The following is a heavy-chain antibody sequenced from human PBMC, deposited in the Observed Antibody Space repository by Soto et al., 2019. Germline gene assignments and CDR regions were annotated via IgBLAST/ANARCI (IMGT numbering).Heavy chain of an antibody. CDR3: ARHEQFYYQFYGMDV. CDR1: GYSFTTYW. D-gene: IGHD4-4*01. Sequence: GESLKISCKTSGYSFTTYWLGWVRQMPGKGLEWMGIINPGDSEIRYSPSFQGRVTISADRSINTAYLQWSSLEASDTAIYYCARHEQFYYQFYGMDVWGQGTTVTVSS. J-gene: IGHJ6*02. V-gene: IGHV5-51*01. CDR2: INPGDSEI.